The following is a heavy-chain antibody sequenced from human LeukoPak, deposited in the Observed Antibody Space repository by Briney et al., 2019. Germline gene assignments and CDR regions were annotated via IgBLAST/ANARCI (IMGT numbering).Heavy chain of an antibody. J-gene: IGHJ4*02. CDR1: GYSFTSYW. V-gene: IGHV5-51*01. Sequence: GESLKISCKGSGYSFTSYWIGWVRQMPGKGLEWMGIIYPGDSDTKYSPSFQGQVTISADKSIPTAYLQWSSLKASDTAMYYCARRIYDSSGYGQYYFDYWGQGTLVTVSS. CDR2: IYPGDSDT. D-gene: IGHD3-22*01. CDR3: ARRIYDSSGYGQYYFDY.